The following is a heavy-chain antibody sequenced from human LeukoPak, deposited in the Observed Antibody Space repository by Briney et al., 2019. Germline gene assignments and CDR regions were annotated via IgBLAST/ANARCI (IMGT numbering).Heavy chain of an antibody. Sequence: GRSLRLSCAASGFTFSSYGMHWVRQAPGKGLEWVAVISYVGSNKYYADSVKGRFTISRDNSKNTLYLQMNSLRAEDTAVFYCAKGQLRYFDWLSSYYYYGMDVWGQGTTVTVSS. J-gene: IGHJ6*02. V-gene: IGHV3-30*18. CDR3: AKGQLRYFDWLSSYYYYGMDV. D-gene: IGHD3-9*01. CDR2: ISYVGSNK. CDR1: GFTFSSYG.